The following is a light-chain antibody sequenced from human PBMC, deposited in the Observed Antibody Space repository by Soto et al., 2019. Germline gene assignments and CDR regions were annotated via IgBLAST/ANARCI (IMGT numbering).Light chain of an antibody. Sequence: QSALTQPPSASGSPGQSVTISCTGTRSDVGGYDYVSWYQQHPGQAPKLMIFEVSQRPSGVPDRFSGSKSGNTASLTVSALQAEDEADYFCSSYAGSSHYVFGTGTKVTVL. CDR1: RSDVGGYDY. V-gene: IGLV2-8*01. J-gene: IGLJ1*01. CDR3: SSYAGSSHYV. CDR2: EVS.